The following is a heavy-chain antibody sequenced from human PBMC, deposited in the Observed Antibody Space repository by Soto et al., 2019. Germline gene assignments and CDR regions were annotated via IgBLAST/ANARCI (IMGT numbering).Heavy chain of an antibody. CDR3: ARLYSGSRLDY. V-gene: IGHV1-46*02. D-gene: IGHD1-26*01. Sequence: QVQLVQSGAEVKKPGASVKVSCKASGYTFNTYNMYWVRQAPGQGLEWMGVINPSIGSTNYAQKFQGXXIXTXXTYTSTVYMELSTLRSDDTAVYYCARLYSGSRLDYWGQGTLVTVSS. J-gene: IGHJ4*02. CDR1: GYTFNTYN. CDR2: INPSIGST.